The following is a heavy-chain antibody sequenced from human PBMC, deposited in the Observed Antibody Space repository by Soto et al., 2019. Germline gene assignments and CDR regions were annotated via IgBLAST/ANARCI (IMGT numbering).Heavy chain of an antibody. J-gene: IGHJ3*02. D-gene: IGHD3-10*01. CDR3: ARKANWGGESAFDI. V-gene: IGHV1-2*04. CDR1: GYTFTDYY. CDR2: INPNSGDT. Sequence: ASVKVSCKASGYTFTDYYMHWVRQAPGQGLQWMGWINPNSGDTNYAQKFQGWVTMTRDTSISTAYMELSRLKSDDTAVYYCARKANWGGESAFDIWGQGTRVTVSS.